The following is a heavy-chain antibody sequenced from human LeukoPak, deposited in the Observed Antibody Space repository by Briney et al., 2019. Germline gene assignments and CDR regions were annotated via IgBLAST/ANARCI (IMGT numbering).Heavy chain of an antibody. CDR3: AKKAYCSGGVCYAPDY. Sequence: QSGGSLRLSCAASGFTFSSYAMSWVRQAPGKGLEWVSTISSSGDATYYADSVKGRFTISRDNSKNTLYLQMNRLRVEDTAVYYCAKKAYCSGGVCYAPDYWGQGTLVTVSS. CDR1: GFTFSSYA. CDR2: ISSSGDAT. V-gene: IGHV3-23*01. D-gene: IGHD2-8*02. J-gene: IGHJ4*02.